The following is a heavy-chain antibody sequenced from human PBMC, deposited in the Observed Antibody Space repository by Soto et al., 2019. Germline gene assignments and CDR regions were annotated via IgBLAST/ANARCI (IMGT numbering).Heavy chain of an antibody. D-gene: IGHD6-6*01. Sequence: GGSLRLSCAASGFSFRDFWMHWVRQTPGKGLVWVSRINSDGSVKRYADSVRGRFTISRDNARNTLFLQLNSLRVDDTAVYFCARPFEYSSSFFGSWGQGTLVTVSS. V-gene: IGHV3-74*01. CDR1: GFSFRDFW. J-gene: IGHJ4*02. CDR3: ARPFEYSSSFFGS. CDR2: INSDGSVK.